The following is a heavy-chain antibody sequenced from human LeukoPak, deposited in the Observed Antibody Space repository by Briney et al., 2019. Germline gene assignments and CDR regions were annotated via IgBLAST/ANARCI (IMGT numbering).Heavy chain of an antibody. Sequence: SETLSLTCAVYGGSFSGYYWSWIRQPPGKGLEWIGEINHSGSTNYNPSLKSRLTISVDTSKNQFSLKLSSVTAADTAVYYCAQNDYGDYGEYYFDYWGQGTLVTVSS. CDR2: INHSGST. V-gene: IGHV4-34*01. J-gene: IGHJ4*02. CDR1: GGSFSGYY. D-gene: IGHD4-17*01. CDR3: AQNDYGDYGEYYFDY.